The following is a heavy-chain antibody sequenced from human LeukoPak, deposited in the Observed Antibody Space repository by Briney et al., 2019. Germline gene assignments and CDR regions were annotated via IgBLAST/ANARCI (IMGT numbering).Heavy chain of an antibody. V-gene: IGHV3-53*01. J-gene: IGHJ3*02. CDR3: TLPLRDVFDI. CDR2: IYSAGST. CDR1: GFIVSSNY. Sequence: GGSLRLSCAASGFIVSSNYMSWVRQAPGKGLEWVSIIYSAGSTNYADSVKGRFTISRDNSKNTLYLQMSSLRAEDTAVYYCTLPLRDVFDIWGQGTMVTVSS.